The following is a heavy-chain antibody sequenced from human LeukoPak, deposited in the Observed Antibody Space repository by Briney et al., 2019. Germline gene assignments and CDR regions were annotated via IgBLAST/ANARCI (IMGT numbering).Heavy chain of an antibody. Sequence: SETLSLTCTVSGGSISSYYWSWIRQPPGKGLEWIGYIYYSGSTNHNPSLKSRVTISVDTSKNQFSLKLSSVTAADTAVYYCARVPVTYYYDSSGVYGMDVWGQGTTVTVSS. J-gene: IGHJ6*02. V-gene: IGHV4-59*08. CDR1: GGSISSYY. D-gene: IGHD3-22*01. CDR3: ARVPVTYYYDSSGVYGMDV. CDR2: IYYSGST.